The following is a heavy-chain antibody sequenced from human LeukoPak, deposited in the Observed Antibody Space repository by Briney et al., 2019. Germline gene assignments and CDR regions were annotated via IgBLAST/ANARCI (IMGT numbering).Heavy chain of an antibody. CDR3: ARDGGRAVAVEY. D-gene: IGHD6-19*01. V-gene: IGHV3-21*01. Sequence: AGGSLRLSCAASGFTVSTNYMSWVRQAPGKGLEWVSSISSSSSYIYYADSVKGRFTISRDNAKNSLYLQMNSLRAEDTAVYYCARDGGRAVAVEYWGQGTLVTVSS. CDR1: GFTVSTNY. J-gene: IGHJ4*02. CDR2: ISSSSSYI.